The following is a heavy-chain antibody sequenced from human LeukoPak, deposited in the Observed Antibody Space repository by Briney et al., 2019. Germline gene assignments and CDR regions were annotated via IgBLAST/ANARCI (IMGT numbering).Heavy chain of an antibody. CDR3: ARGDTHYYYYGMDV. V-gene: IGHV4-31*11. D-gene: IGHD5-18*01. J-gene: IGHJ6*02. CDR1: GGSFSGYY. CDR2: IYYSGST. Sequence: PSETLSLTCAVYGGSFSGYYWSWIRQHPGKGLEWIGYIYYSGSTYYNPSLKSRVTISVDTSKNQFSLKLSSVTAADTAVYYCARGDTHYYYYGMDVWGQGTTVTVSS.